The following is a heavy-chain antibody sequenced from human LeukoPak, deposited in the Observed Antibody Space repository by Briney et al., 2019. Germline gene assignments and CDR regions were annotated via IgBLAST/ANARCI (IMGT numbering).Heavy chain of an antibody. CDR3: ARDSGSDGRVLGVSVYYYYYMDV. V-gene: IGHV3-7*01. Sequence: GSLRLSCAASGFTFSNYWMTWVRQAPGKGLEWVANIKHDGSEDYYLDSVKGRFTISRDNAKSSMWLQMNSLRAEDTAVYYCARDSGSDGRVLGVSVYYYYYMDVWGKGTTVTISS. D-gene: IGHD3-16*02. J-gene: IGHJ6*03. CDR1: GFTFSNYW. CDR2: IKHDGSED.